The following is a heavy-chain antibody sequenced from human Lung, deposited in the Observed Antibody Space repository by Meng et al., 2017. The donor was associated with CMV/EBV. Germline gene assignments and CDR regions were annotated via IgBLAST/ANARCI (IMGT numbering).Heavy chain of an antibody. V-gene: IGHV2-70D*14. CDR1: GFSLSTSRMR. J-gene: IGHJ4*02. CDR3: ERMGYGYNYIDD. CDR2: IDWDDDK. D-gene: IGHD5-24*01. Sequence: GPTLVXPTHTLTLTCSSSGFSLSTSRMRVSWIRQLPGKALEWLARIDWDDDKFYSTSLKTRLTISKHTSKNQVVLTMTNMDPVETATYYCERMGYGYNYIDDWGQGTXVTVSS.